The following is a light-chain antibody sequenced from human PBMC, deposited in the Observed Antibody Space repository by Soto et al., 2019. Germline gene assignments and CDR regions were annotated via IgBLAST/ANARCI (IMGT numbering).Light chain of an antibody. Sequence: DIQMTQSPSSVSASVGDRVTITCRASQPISSWLAWYQQKPGEAPKLLIFAASTLQSGVPSRFSGRGAGKHFTLTISSLQPEDSAIYYCQLANSFPTFGRGTRVDLK. J-gene: IGKJ1*01. CDR1: QPISSW. CDR3: QLANSFPT. CDR2: AAS. V-gene: IGKV1-12*01.